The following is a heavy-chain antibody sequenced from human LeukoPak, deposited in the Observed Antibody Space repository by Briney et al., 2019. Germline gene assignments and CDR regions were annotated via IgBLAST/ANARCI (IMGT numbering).Heavy chain of an antibody. J-gene: IGHJ3*02. Sequence: GGSLRLSCAASGFTFSSYGMHWVRQAPGKGLEWVAFIRYDGSNKYYADSVKGRFTISRDNAKNSLYLQMNSLRAEDTAVYYCARDFHRRYYDSSGYNAFDIWGQGTMVTVSS. CDR3: ARDFHRRYYDSSGYNAFDI. CDR1: GFTFSSYG. V-gene: IGHV3-30*02. CDR2: IRYDGSNK. D-gene: IGHD3-22*01.